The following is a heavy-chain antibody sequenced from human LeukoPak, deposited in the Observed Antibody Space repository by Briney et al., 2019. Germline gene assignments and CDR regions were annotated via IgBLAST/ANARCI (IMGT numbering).Heavy chain of an antibody. CDR3: ARPGSSSGYYYYHMDV. CDR2: IYPGDSDT. V-gene: IGHV5-51*01. J-gene: IGHJ6*02. CDR1: GYTFTSYW. D-gene: IGHD6-6*01. Sequence: GESLKISCKGSGYTFTSYWIGWVRQMPGKGLEWMGIIYPGDSDTRYGPSFQGQVTISADKSISTAYLQWSSLKASDTAMYYCARPGSSSGYYYYHMDVWGQGTTVTVSS.